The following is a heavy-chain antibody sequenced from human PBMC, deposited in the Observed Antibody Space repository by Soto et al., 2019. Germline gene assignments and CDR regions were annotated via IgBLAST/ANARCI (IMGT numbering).Heavy chain of an antibody. D-gene: IGHD3-10*01. V-gene: IGHV3-33*01. CDR3: ARGNGSGSPNWFDP. CDR2: IWYDGSNK. CDR1: GFTFSSYG. J-gene: IGHJ5*02. Sequence: ESGGGVVQPGRSLRLSCAASGFTFSSYGMHWVRQAPGKGLEWVAVIWYDGSNKYYADSVKGRFTISRDNSKNTLYLQMNGLRAEDTAVYYCARGNGSGSPNWFDPWGQGTLVTVSS.